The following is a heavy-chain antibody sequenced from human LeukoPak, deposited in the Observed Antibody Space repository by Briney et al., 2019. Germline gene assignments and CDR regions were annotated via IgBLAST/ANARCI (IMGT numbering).Heavy chain of an antibody. V-gene: IGHV3-30*03. D-gene: IGHD2-2*01. J-gene: IGHJ4*02. CDR2: ISYDGSNK. CDR3: ARTSPYCSSTSCYPFDY. CDR1: GFTFSSYG. Sequence: GGSLRLSCAASGFTFSSYGMHWVRQAPGKGLEWVAVISYDGSNKYYADSVKGRFTISRDNSKNTLYLQMNSLRAEDTAVYYCARTSPYCSSTSCYPFDYWGQGTLVTVSS.